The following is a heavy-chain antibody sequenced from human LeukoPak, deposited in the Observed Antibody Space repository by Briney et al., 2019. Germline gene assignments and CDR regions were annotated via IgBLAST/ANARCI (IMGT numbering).Heavy chain of an antibody. CDR1: GGSITNYY. J-gene: IGHJ4*02. CDR3: ARPSPGYSSGWYYFDF. D-gene: IGHD6-19*01. CDR2: IYYSGRA. V-gene: IGHV4-59*08. Sequence: SETLSLTCTVSGGSITNYYWSWIRQPPGGGLKDIGYIYYSGRANYNPSLKSRVPISVDSSKNQFSLGLSSVTAADTAVYYCARPSPGYSSGWYYFDFWGQGALVTVSS.